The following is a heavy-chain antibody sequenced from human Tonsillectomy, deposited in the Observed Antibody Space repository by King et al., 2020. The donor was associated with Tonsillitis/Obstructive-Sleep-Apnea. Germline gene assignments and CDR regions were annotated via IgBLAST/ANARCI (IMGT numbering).Heavy chain of an antibody. CDR3: ARVHYTSGWPYYGIDV. D-gene: IGHD6-19*01. CDR2: IWYDENNK. CDR1: GFTFSNYG. Sequence: VQLVESGGGVVQPGRSLRLSRAASGFTFSNYGIHWVRQAPGKGLEWVAVIWYDENNKYYTDSVKGRFTISRDNPKNTLYLQMNSLRVEDTAVYYCARVHYTSGWPYYGIDVWGQGTTVTVSS. J-gene: IGHJ6*02. V-gene: IGHV3-33*01.